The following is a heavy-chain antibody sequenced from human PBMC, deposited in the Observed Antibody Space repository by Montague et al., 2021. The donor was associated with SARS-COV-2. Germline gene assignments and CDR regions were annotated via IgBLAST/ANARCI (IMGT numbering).Heavy chain of an antibody. D-gene: IGHD5-24*01. CDR1: GGSITSSY. J-gene: IGHJ5*02. CDR2: IYYSGST. CDR3: AREDRWNWFDP. V-gene: IGHV4-59*01. Sequence: SETLSLTCTVSGGSITSSYWSWIRQPPGRGLEWIGYIYYSGSTNYNPSLETRVTLSVDPSKNQFSLKLSSVTAADTAVYYCAREDRWNWFDPWGQGTLVIVSS.